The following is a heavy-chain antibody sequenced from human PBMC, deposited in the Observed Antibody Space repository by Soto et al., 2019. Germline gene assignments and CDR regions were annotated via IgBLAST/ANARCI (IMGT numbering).Heavy chain of an antibody. J-gene: IGHJ2*01. CDR1: GGSVSSGSYY. V-gene: IGHV4-61*01. Sequence: SETLSLTCTVSGGSVSSGSYYWSWIRQPPGKGLEWIGYIYYSGSTNYSPSLKSRVTISVDTSKNQFSLKLSSVTAADTAVYYCARGYYDSSGYYGNPWWYFDLWGRGTLVTVSS. D-gene: IGHD3-22*01. CDR3: ARGYYDSSGYYGNPWWYFDL. CDR2: IYYSGST.